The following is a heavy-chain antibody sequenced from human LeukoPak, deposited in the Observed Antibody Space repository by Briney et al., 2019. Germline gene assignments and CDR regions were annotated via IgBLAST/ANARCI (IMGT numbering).Heavy chain of an antibody. J-gene: IGHJ4*02. D-gene: IGHD3-10*01. Sequence: GESLKISCKGSGYSFTSHWIAWVRQMPGKGLEWMGIIYPGDSDTRYSPSFQGQVTISADKSISPAYLQWSSLKASDSAMYYCARRLLYGGDYWGQGTLVTVSS. CDR3: ARRLLYGGDY. CDR2: IYPGDSDT. V-gene: IGHV5-51*01. CDR1: GYSFTSHW.